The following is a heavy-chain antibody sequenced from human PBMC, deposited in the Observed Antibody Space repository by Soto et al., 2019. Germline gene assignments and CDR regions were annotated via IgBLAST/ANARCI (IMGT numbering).Heavy chain of an antibody. V-gene: IGHV1-8*01. Sequence: ASVKVSCKASGYTFTSYDINWVRQATGQGHEWKRWMNPNRGNTGSAEKFQGRVTMNTDTSTSTAHMEVRSLRSDDTGVYYCAREGQAPYYYYGMDVWSQGTAVTVS. CDR3: AREGQAPYYYYGMDV. CDR1: GYTFTSYD. CDR2: MNPNRGNT. J-gene: IGHJ6*02.